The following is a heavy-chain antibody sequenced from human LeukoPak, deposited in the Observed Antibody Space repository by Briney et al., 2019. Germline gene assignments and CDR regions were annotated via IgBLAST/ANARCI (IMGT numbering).Heavy chain of an antibody. V-gene: IGHV1-8*01. D-gene: IGHD3-3*01. CDR1: GYTFTSYD. J-gene: IGHJ6*02. CDR2: MNPNSGNT. CDR3: ARVTHDFWSGYYLYYYYYGMDV. Sequence: ASVKVSCKASGYTFTSYDINWVRQATGQGLEWIGWMNPNSGNTGYAQKFQGRVTMTRNTSISTAYMELSSLRSEDTAVYYCARVTHDFWSGYYLYYYYYGMDVWGQGTTVTVSS.